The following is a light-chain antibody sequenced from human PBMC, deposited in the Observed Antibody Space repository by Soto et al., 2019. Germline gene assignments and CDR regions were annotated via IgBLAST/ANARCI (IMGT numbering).Light chain of an antibody. V-gene: IGKV3D-15*01. CDR1: QSISRS. J-gene: IGKJ1*01. CDR3: QQHGSSAPRT. Sequence: EIVLTQSPAILSVSPVERATLSGMASQSISRSLSWYQQKPGQAPRLLIYGASSRATVIPARFSGSGAGTEFTLPTSSLQAADFAVYYCQQHGSSAPRTFGQGTKVDIK. CDR2: GAS.